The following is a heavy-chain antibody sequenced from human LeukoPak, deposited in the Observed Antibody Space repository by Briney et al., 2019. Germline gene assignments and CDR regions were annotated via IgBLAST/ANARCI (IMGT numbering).Heavy chain of an antibody. CDR1: GGTFSSNA. CDR3: ARGWLAETTVVTPYNF. J-gene: IGHJ4*02. CDR2: ITPIFGTA. Sequence: RASVKVSCKASGGTFSSNAISWVRQARGQGLEWMGGITPIFGTANYAQKFQGSVTITAVESMSTAYMELRSLRSEDTAVYYCARGWLAETTVVTPYNFWGQGTLVTVSA. V-gene: IGHV1-69*13. D-gene: IGHD4-23*01.